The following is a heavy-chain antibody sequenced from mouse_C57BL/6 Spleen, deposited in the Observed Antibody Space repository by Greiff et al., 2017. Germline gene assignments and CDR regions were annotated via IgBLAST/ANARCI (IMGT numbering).Heavy chain of an antibody. V-gene: IGHV5-17*01. CDR3: AKRDDYCGYWYFDD. Sequence: DVQLVESGGGLVKPGGSLKLSCAASGFTFSDYGMHWVRQAPEKGLEWVAYISSGSSTIYYADTVKGRFTISRDNAKNTLFLQMTSLRSEASAVYDCAKRDDYCGYWYFDDWGKGTTVTVSS. CDR2: ISSGSSTI. D-gene: IGHD2-4*01. J-gene: IGHJ1*03. CDR1: GFTFSDYG.